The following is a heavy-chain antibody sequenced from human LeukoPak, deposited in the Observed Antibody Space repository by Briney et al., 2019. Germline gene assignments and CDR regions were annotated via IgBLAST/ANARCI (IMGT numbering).Heavy chain of an antibody. Sequence: PGGSLRRSCAASGFTFSSYATSWVRQAPGKGLEWVSAISGSGGDTYYADSVKGRFTISRDNSKDTLFLQMNSLRAEDTAVYYCAKAPSGYGMGTWGYFDSWGQGILVTVSS. CDR2: ISGSGGDT. CDR1: GFTFSSYA. D-gene: IGHD3-10*01. J-gene: IGHJ4*02. V-gene: IGHV3-23*01. CDR3: AKAPSGYGMGTWGYFDS.